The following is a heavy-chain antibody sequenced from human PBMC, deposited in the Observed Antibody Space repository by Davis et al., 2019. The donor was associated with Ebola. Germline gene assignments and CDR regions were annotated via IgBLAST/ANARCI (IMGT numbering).Heavy chain of an antibody. CDR2: ISGSGGST. Sequence: GESLKISCAASGFPFSSYAMSWVRQAPGKGLEWVSAISGSGGSTYYVDSVKGRFTISRDNAKNTLSLQMNSLRAEDTAVYYCAKVRDDYWGQGTLVTVSS. J-gene: IGHJ4*02. V-gene: IGHV3-23*01. CDR3: AKVRDDY. CDR1: GFPFSSYA.